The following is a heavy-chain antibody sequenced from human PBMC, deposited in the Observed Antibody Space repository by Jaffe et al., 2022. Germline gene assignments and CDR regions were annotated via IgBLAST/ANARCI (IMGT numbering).Heavy chain of an antibody. CDR1: GGSISSGGYS. CDR3: ARYCSGGSCYSSLAFDI. Sequence: QLQLQESGSGLVKPSQTLSLTCAVSGGSISSGGYSWSWIRQPPGKGLEWIGYIYHSGSTYYNPSLKSRVTISVDRSKNQFSLKLSSVTAADTAVYYCARYCSGGSCYSSLAFDIWGQGTMVTVSS. D-gene: IGHD2-15*01. V-gene: IGHV4-30-2*01. CDR2: IYHSGST. J-gene: IGHJ3*02.